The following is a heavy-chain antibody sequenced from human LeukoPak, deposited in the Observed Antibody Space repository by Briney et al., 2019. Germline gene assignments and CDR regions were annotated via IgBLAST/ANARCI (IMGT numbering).Heavy chain of an antibody. J-gene: IGHJ4*02. CDR3: ARDGHSGYDQIGFFDY. CDR1: GFTFSDYY. CDR2: ISSSGSTI. D-gene: IGHD5-12*01. Sequence: GSLRLSCAASGFTFSDYYMSWIRQAPGKGLEWVSYISSSGSTIYYADSVKGRFTISRDNAKNSLYLQMNSLRAEDTAVYYCARDGHSGYDQIGFFDYWGQGTLVTVSS. V-gene: IGHV3-11*01.